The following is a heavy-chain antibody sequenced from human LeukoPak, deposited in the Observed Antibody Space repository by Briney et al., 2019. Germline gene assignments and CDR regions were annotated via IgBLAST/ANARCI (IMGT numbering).Heavy chain of an antibody. CDR1: GFTFSDYY. CDR2: LSSSSYT. Sequence: GGSLRLSCAASGFTFSDYYMSWIRPAPGKGLEWVSYLSSSSYTNYADSVKGRFTISRDNAKNSLYLQMISLRAEDTAVYYCARGRGDCSSTSCYVSVYFDYWGQGTLVIISS. CDR3: ARGRGDCSSTSCYVSVYFDY. V-gene: IGHV3-11*06. D-gene: IGHD2-2*01. J-gene: IGHJ4*02.